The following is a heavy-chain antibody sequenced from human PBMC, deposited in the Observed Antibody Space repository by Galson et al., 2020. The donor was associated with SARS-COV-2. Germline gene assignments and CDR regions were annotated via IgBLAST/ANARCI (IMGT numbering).Heavy chain of an antibody. Sequence: ASVKVSCKASGYTFTGYYIHWVRQAPGQGLEWMGWLNPHSGGTNYAQKFQGRVAMTRDTSITTGYLELSRLRSDDTAVYYCARESCSGGNCYMTFDYWGQGTLVTVSS. CDR3: ARESCSGGNCYMTFDY. V-gene: IGHV1-2*02. CDR2: LNPHSGGT. CDR1: GYTFTGYY. J-gene: IGHJ4*02. D-gene: IGHD2-15*01.